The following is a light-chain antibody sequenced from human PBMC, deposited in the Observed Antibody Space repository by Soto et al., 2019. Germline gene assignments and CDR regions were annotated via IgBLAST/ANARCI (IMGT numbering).Light chain of an antibody. CDR2: GAS. V-gene: IGKV3-20*01. J-gene: IGKJ1*01. Sequence: EIVLTQSPGTLSLSPGERATLSCMASQSVSSSYLACYQQKPGQAPRLLIFGASSRATGIPDRFSGSGSGTDFTLTISRLEPEDFAVYYCQQYGTSPPTFGQGTKVDIK. CDR3: QQYGTSPPT. CDR1: QSVSSSY.